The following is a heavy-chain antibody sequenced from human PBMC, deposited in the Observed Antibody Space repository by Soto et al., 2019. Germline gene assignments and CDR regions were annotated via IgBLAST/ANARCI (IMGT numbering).Heavy chain of an antibody. CDR2: ISYDGNVA. CDR1: GFTFSNYG. D-gene: IGHD5-12*01. V-gene: IGHV3-30*18. CDR3: AKEGPITNSYFDY. J-gene: IGHJ4*02. Sequence: QVQLVESGGGVVQPGRSLRLSCAASGFTFSNYGMHWVRQAPGKGLEWVIVISYDGNVAYYADSVKGRFTISRDNSKNTLYLQMISLRTEDTAMYYCAKEGPITNSYFDYWGQGTLVTVSS.